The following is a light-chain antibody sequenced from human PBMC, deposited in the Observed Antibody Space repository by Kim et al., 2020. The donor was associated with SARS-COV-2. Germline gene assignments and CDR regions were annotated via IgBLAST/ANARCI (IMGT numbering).Light chain of an antibody. CDR1: SGHSSYA. CDR3: QTWGQGM. Sequence: QPVLTQSPSASASLGASVKRTLSSGHSSYAIAWHQQQPEKGPRYLMKLNSDGSHNKGDEIPDRFSGSSSGAERYLTISSLQSEDEADYYCQTWGQGMFGGGTQLTVL. CDR2: LNSDGSH. V-gene: IGLV4-69*01. J-gene: IGLJ3*02.